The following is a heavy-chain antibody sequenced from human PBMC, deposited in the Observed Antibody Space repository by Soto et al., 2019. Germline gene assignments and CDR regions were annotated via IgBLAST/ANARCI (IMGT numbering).Heavy chain of an antibody. CDR1: GFSFRSYW. D-gene: IGHD6-6*01. CDR3: PRGYYSSSMDY. V-gene: IGHV3-74*01. CDR2: INLDGITT. Sequence: PVGSLRLSCAVSGFSFRSYWMHWVRQGPGKELVWVSRINLDGITTNYADSVKGRFTISRDNAKNTLYLQMNSLRAEDTAVYYCPRGYYSSSMDYWGQGTLVTVSS. J-gene: IGHJ4*02.